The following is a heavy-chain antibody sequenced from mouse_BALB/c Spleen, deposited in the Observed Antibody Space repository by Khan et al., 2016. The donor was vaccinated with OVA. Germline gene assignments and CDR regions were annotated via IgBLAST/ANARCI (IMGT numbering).Heavy chain of an antibody. J-gene: IGHJ4*01. CDR1: GFSLTDYG. Sequence: VQLQESGPGLVAPSRSLSITCSVSGFSLTDYGVSWIRQPPGKGLEWLGLIWGGGSTYYNSVLKSRVSISKDNSKSQVFLKMNSLQTDDTAMYYCAKLLWSHYYAMDYWGQGTSVTVSS. CDR3: AKLLWSHYYAMDY. D-gene: IGHD1-1*02. V-gene: IGHV2-6-5*01. CDR2: IWGGGST.